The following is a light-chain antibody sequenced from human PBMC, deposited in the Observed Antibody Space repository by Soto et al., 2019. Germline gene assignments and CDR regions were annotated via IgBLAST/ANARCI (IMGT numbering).Light chain of an antibody. Sequence: DIQMTQSPSTLSASVGDRVTVTCRASQSISHWLAWYQQKPGRAPTLLIYDASKLEGGVPTRFSGSVSGTEFTLTITSLQPDDTATYYCQQYSRYPWTFGQGTKVEIK. CDR2: DAS. CDR3: QQYSRYPWT. CDR1: QSISHW. V-gene: IGKV1-5*01. J-gene: IGKJ1*01.